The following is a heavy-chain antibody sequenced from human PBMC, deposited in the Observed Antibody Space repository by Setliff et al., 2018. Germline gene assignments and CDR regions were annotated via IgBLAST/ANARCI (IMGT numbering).Heavy chain of an antibody. CDR2: IYYSGST. J-gene: IGHJ4*02. CDR3: ATYSSGWYYFDY. CDR1: GGSISSGDYY. V-gene: IGHV4-30-4*08. D-gene: IGHD6-19*01. Sequence: SETLSLTCTVSGGSISSGDYYWSWIRQPPGKGLEWIGYIYYSGSTYYNPSLKSRVTISLDTSKNQFSLKLSSVTAADTAVYYCATYSSGWYYFDYWGQGTLVTVSS.